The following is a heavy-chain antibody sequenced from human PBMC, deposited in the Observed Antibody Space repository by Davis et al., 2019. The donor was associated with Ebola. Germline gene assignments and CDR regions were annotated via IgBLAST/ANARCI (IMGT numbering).Heavy chain of an antibody. J-gene: IGHJ4*01. CDR2: IVVGNVNT. V-gene: IGHV1-58*02. D-gene: IGHD1-14*01. Sequence: SVKVSCKASVFTFTNSAMQRVRQARGQRREWIGSIVVGNVNTNYAQNFQGRVTITRDMSTSTSYLDLSNLRSEDTAIYYCAAPAGTVGKFDYWGQGTLVTVSS. CDR1: VFTFTNSA. CDR3: AAPAGTVGKFDY.